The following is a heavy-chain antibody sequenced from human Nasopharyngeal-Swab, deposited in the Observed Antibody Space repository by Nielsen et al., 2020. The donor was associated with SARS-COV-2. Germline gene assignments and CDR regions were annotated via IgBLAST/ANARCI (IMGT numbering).Heavy chain of an antibody. D-gene: IGHD6-13*01. CDR3: ANVRVASAGTFDF. Sequence: VRQAPGKGPEWIGEIHRGGTTNYNPSLESRVTISIDKSKNQFSLGLNSGTAADTAVYYCANVRVASAGTFDFWGLGTLVTVSS. CDR2: IHRGGTT. J-gene: IGHJ4*02. V-gene: IGHV4-4*02.